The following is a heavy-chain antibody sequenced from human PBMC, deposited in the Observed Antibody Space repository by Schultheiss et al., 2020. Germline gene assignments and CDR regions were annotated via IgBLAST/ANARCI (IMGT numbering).Heavy chain of an antibody. Sequence: SETLSLTCSVSGGFLSSAGYYWTWIRQRPGEGLEWIGEIYHSGSTNYIPSLKSRVTISVDKSKNQFSLKLSSVTAADTAVYYCARHSKRRDVFDPWGQGTLVPVSS. CDR1: GGFLSSAGYY. V-gene: IGHV4-39*01. J-gene: IGHJ5*02. CDR3: ARHSKRRDVFDP. CDR2: IYHSGST. D-gene: IGHD5-24*01.